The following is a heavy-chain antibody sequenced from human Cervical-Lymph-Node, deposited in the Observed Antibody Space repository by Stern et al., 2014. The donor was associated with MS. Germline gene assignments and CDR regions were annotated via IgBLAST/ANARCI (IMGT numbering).Heavy chain of an antibody. CDR1: GFTFSSSA. CDR3: ARVAGDYEFDY. D-gene: IGHD4-17*01. J-gene: IGHJ4*02. Sequence: VQLVQSGGGAVQPGRSLRLSCAASGFTFSSSAMHWVRQAPGKGLEWVAVISYDGSNKYYADSVKGRFTISRDNSKNTLYLQMNSLRAEDTAVYYCARVAGDYEFDYWGQGTLVTVSS. CDR2: ISYDGSNK. V-gene: IGHV3-30-3*01.